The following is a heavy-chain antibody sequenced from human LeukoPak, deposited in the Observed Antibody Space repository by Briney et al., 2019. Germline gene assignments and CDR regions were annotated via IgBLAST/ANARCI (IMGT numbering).Heavy chain of an antibody. Sequence: GGSLRLSCAASGFTFSSYAMSWVRQAPGKGLEWVSAISGSGGSTYYADSVKGRFTISRDNSKNTLYLQMNSLRAEDTDVYYCATPNLRYFDWLLYLDYWGQGTLVTVSS. CDR2: ISGSGGST. CDR1: GFTFSSYA. J-gene: IGHJ4*02. D-gene: IGHD3-9*01. V-gene: IGHV3-23*01. CDR3: ATPNLRYFDWLLYLDY.